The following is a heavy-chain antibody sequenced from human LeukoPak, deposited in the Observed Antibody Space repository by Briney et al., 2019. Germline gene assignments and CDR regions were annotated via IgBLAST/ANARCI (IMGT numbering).Heavy chain of an antibody. V-gene: IGHV4-4*07. CDR2: IYTSGST. CDR3: ARGRRGKMATSLLDY. D-gene: IGHD5-24*01. J-gene: IGHJ4*02. CDR1: GGSISSYY. Sequence: SETLSLTCTVSGGSISSYYWSWIRQPAGKGLEWIGRIYTSGSTNYNPSLKSRVTISVDTSKNQFSLKLSSVTAADTAVYYCARGRRGKMATSLLDYWGQGTLVTVSS.